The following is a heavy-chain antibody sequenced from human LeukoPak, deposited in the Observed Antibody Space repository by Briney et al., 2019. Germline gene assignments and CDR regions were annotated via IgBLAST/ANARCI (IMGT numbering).Heavy chain of an antibody. D-gene: IGHD4-11*01. J-gene: IGHJ3*02. CDR1: GFTVSNNC. CDR2: LYSDGST. CDR3: VRDAAYSAFNM. Sequence: GGPLRLSCVASGFTVSNNCMTWVRQAPGKGLEWVSVLYSDGSTYYSDSVKGRFTISRDNAKNSLYLQMNSLRDEDTAVYYCVRDAAYSAFNMWGQGTMVTVSS. V-gene: IGHV3-53*01.